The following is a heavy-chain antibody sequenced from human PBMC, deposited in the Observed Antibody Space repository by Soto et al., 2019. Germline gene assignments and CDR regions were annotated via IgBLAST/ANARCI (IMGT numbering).Heavy chain of an antibody. Sequence: PGGSLRLSCAASGFTVSSNYMSWVRQAPGKGLEWVSVIYSGGSTYYADSVKGRFTISRDNSKNTLYLQMNSLRAEDTAVYYCARDRTPTGMDVRGQGTTVTVSS. CDR2: IYSGGST. V-gene: IGHV3-66*01. CDR3: ARDRTPTGMDV. CDR1: GFTVSSNY. J-gene: IGHJ6*02.